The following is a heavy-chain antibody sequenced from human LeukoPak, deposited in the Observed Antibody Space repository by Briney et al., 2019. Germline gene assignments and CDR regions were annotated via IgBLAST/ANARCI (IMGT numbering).Heavy chain of an antibody. D-gene: IGHD6-25*01. CDR1: GYTFTSYG. Sequence: ASVKVSCKASGYTFTSYGINWVRQAPGQGLEWMGWINTNTGNPTYAQGFTGRFVFSLDTSVSTAYLQISSLKAEDTAVYYCARDGDSGAYNWFDPWGQGTLVTVSS. J-gene: IGHJ5*02. CDR3: ARDGDSGAYNWFDP. CDR2: INTNTGNP. V-gene: IGHV7-4-1*02.